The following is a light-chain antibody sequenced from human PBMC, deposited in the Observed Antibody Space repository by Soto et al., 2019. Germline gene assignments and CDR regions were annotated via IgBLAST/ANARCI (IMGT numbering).Light chain of an antibody. CDR2: DAS. CDR3: QHYNSFSPT. V-gene: IGKV1-5*01. Sequence: DIQMTQSPSTLSASVGDRVTITCRASQTIDNWLAWYQQKPEKAPELLIFDASTLRSGVPSRFSGSGSGTEFTLTISSLQPDDFATSYCQHYNSFSPTFGQGTKV. CDR1: QTIDNW. J-gene: IGKJ1*01.